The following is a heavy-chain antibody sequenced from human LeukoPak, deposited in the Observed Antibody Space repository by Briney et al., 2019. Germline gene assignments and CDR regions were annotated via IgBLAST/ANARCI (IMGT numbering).Heavy chain of an antibody. CDR1: GFTFSSYA. J-gene: IGHJ6*02. CDR3: ARADIVVVPAAIPITNYGMDV. D-gene: IGHD2-2*02. Sequence: PGGSLRLSCAASGFTFSSYAMHWVRQAPGKGLEWVSSISSSSSYIYYADSVKGRFTISRDNAKNSLYLQMNSLRAEDTAVYYCARADIVVVPAAIPITNYGMDVWGQGTTVTVSS. CDR2: ISSSSSYI. V-gene: IGHV3-21*01.